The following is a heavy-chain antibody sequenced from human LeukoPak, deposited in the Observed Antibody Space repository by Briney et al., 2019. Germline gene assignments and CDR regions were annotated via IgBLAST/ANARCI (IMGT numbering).Heavy chain of an antibody. CDR1: GGSISSSSYY. D-gene: IGHD3-3*01. CDR2: IYYSGST. Sequence: SETLSLTCTVSGGSISSSSYYWGWIRQPPGKGLEWIGSIYYSGSTYYNPSLKSRVTISVGTSKNQFSLKLSSVTAADTAVYYCARLLRGFWSGCSHNWFDPWGQGTLVTVSS. CDR3: ARLLRGFWSGCSHNWFDP. V-gene: IGHV4-39*07. J-gene: IGHJ5*02.